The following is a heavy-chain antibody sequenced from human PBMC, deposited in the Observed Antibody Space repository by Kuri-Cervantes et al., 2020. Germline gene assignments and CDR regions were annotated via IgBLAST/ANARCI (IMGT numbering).Heavy chain of an antibody. J-gene: IGHJ4*02. CDR3: ARDRDYYDSSGFDY. D-gene: IGHD3-22*01. CDR1: GGTFSSYA. CDR2: ISYDGSNK. V-gene: IGHV3-30-3*01. Sequence: SCKASGGTFSSYAMHWVRQAPGKGLEWVAVISYDGSNKYYADSVKGRFTISRDNSKNTLYLQMSSLRAEDTAVYYCARDRDYYDSSGFDYWGQGTLVTVSS.